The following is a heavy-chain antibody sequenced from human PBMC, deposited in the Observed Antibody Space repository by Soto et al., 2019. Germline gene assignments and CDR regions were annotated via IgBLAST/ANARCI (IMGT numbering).Heavy chain of an antibody. Sequence: QVQLQESGPGLVKPSQTLSLTCTVSGGSISSGGYYWSWIRQHPGKGLEWIGYIYYSGSTYYNPSLKSRVTISVDTSKNQFSLKLSSVTAADTAVYYCARWAAEYYDIFPPDAFDIWGQGTMVTVSS. CDR2: IYYSGST. CDR3: ARWAAEYYDIFPPDAFDI. V-gene: IGHV4-31*03. D-gene: IGHD3-9*01. J-gene: IGHJ3*02. CDR1: GGSISSGGYY.